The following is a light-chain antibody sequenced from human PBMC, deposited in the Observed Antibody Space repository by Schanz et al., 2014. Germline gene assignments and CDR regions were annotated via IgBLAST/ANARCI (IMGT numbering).Light chain of an antibody. Sequence: QSALTQPASVSGSPGQSITISCTGTSSDVGSYNLVSWYQQHPGKAPKLMIYEGSKRPSGVPDRFSGSKSGTSASLAITGLQAEDEATYYCQSYDNSLSGHYVFGTGTKLTVL. V-gene: IGLV2-14*02. CDR3: QSYDNSLSGHYV. CDR1: SSDVGSYNL. J-gene: IGLJ1*01. CDR2: EGS.